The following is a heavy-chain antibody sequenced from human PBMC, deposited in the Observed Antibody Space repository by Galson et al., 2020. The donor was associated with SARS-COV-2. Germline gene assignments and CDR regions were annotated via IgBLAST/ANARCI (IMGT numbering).Heavy chain of an antibody. J-gene: IGHJ6*02. Sequence: GESLKISCAASGFTFSSYAMHWVRQAPGKGLEWVAVISYDGSNKYYADSVKGRFTISRDNSKNTLYLQMNSLRAEDTAVYYCARDWGYYYDSSGTKWGDYYYGMDVWGQGTTVTVSS. V-gene: IGHV3-30-3*01. CDR2: ISYDGSNK. D-gene: IGHD3-22*01. CDR1: GFTFSSYA. CDR3: ARDWGYYYDSSGTKWGDYYYGMDV.